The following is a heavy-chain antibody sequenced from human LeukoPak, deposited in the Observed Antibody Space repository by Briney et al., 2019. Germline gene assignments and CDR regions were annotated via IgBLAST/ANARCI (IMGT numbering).Heavy chain of an antibody. V-gene: IGHV4-59*01. CDR3: ARDSWWELSRGGFDY. D-gene: IGHD1-26*01. Sequence: SETLSLTCTVSGGSISSYYWSWIRQPPGRGLEWIGYIYYSGSTNYNPSLKSRVTISVDTSKNQFSLKLSSVTAADTAVYYCARDSWWELSRGGFDYWGQGTLVTVSS. J-gene: IGHJ4*02. CDR1: GGSISSYY. CDR2: IYYSGST.